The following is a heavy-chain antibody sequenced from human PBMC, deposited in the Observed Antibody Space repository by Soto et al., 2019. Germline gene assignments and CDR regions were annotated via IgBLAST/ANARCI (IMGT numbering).Heavy chain of an antibody. V-gene: IGHV4-39*01. Sequence: SETLSLTCTVSGGSISSSSYYWGWIRQPPGKGLEWIGSIYYSGSTYYNPSLKSRVTISVDTSKNQFSLKLSSVTAADTAVYYCATRRTGYSSSWYYYYGMDVWGQGTTVTAP. CDR3: ATRRTGYSSSWYYYYGMDV. J-gene: IGHJ6*02. CDR2: IYYSGST. CDR1: GGSISSSSYY. D-gene: IGHD6-13*01.